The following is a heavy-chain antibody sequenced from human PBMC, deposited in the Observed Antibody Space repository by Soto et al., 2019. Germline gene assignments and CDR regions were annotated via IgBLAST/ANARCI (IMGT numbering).Heavy chain of an antibody. Sequence: SETLSLTCTVSGGSISSSSYYWGWIRQPPGKGLEWIGNIYYSGSTYYNPSLKSRVTMSVDTSKNQFSLKLSSVTAADTALYYCARQNYGSESYYDFDYWGQGTLVTVS. CDR3: ARQNYGSESYYDFDY. CDR2: IYYSGST. D-gene: IGHD3-10*01. V-gene: IGHV4-39*01. J-gene: IGHJ4*02. CDR1: GGSISSSSYY.